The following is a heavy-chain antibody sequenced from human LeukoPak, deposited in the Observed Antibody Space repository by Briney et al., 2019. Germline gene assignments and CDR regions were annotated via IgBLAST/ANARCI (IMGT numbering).Heavy chain of an antibody. Sequence: GGSLRLSCAASGFTFSSYGMHWVRQAPGKGLEGVAVISYDGSNKYYADSVKGRFTISRDNSKNTLYLQMNSLRAEDTAVYYCANQYYYDSSGYDYWGQGTLVTVSS. CDR2: ISYDGSNK. V-gene: IGHV3-30*18. J-gene: IGHJ4*02. D-gene: IGHD3-22*01. CDR1: GFTFSSYG. CDR3: ANQYYYDSSGYDY.